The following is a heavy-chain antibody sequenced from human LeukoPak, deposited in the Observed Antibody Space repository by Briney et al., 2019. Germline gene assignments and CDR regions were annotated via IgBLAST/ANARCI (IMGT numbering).Heavy chain of an antibody. D-gene: IGHD6-13*01. CDR2: IYTSGNT. CDR3: ARRYSSSWEVFDY. CDR1: GGSISSYY. V-gene: IGHV4-4*07. J-gene: IGHJ4*02. Sequence: KASETLSLTCTVSGGSISSYYWTWIRQPAGKGLEWIGRIYTSGNTNYNPSLKSRVTMSVDTSKNQFSLKLSSVTAADTAVYYCARRYSSSWEVFDYWGQGTLVTVSS.